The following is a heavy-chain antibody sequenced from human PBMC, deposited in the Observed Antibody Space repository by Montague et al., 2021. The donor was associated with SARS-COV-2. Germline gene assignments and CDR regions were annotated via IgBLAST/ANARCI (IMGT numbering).Heavy chain of an antibody. CDR1: GGSISSTTSNW. J-gene: IGHJ4*02. CDR3: GSARDWFFDY. D-gene: IGHD3/OR15-3a*01. V-gene: IGHV4-39*06. Sequence: SETLSLPCTVSGGSISSTTSNWGGLIRPSPGRGLEWSSSLFYNGKTYYNPSLKSRATISVDTSMNQFALKLSFVTAAATAVYYCGSARDWFFDYWGQGTLVTVSS. CDR2: LFYNGKT.